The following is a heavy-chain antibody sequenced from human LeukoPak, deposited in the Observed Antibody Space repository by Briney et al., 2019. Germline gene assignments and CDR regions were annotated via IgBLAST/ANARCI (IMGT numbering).Heavy chain of an antibody. Sequence: ASETLSLTCIVSGGSVSSASYYWSWIRQPPGKGLEWIGYIYYSGSTNYNPSLKSRVTISADTSKNQFSLKLSSVTAADTAVYYCASPRSYYDSSGYYISWGQGTLVTVSS. V-gene: IGHV4-61*01. CDR2: IYYSGST. CDR1: GGSVSSASYY. D-gene: IGHD3-22*01. J-gene: IGHJ5*02. CDR3: ASPRSYYDSSGYYIS.